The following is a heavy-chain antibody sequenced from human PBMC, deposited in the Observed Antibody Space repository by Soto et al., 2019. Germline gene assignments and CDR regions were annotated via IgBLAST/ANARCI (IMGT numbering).Heavy chain of an antibody. CDR3: ARGRRGYCSGGICYSFGY. D-gene: IGHD2-15*01. CDR2: INPNSGGT. V-gene: IGHV1-2*04. Sequence: QVQLVQSGAEVKKPGASVKVSCKASGYTFTGYYMHWVRQAPGQGLEWMGCINPNSGGTNYAQKFQGWVTMTRDTSISAAYLELSRLRSGDTAVYYCARGRRGYCSGGICYSFGYWGQGTLVTVSS. J-gene: IGHJ4*02. CDR1: GYTFTGYY.